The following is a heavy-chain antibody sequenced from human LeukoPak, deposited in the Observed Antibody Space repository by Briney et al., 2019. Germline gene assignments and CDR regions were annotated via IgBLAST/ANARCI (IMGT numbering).Heavy chain of an antibody. Sequence: GASVTVSCKVSGNSLSEFSIQWVRQAPGKGLECMGGFDPEEAKMVYAQNFQGRVTMTEDTSTQTAYMELSGLTSDDTAVYYCTTRSGDFWSGFVNWGQGTLVTVSS. V-gene: IGHV1-24*01. CDR1: GNSLSEFS. CDR2: FDPEEAKM. D-gene: IGHD3-3*01. CDR3: TTRSGDFWSGFVN. J-gene: IGHJ4*02.